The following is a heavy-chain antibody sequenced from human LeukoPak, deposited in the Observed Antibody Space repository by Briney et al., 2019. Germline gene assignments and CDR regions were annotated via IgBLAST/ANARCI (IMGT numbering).Heavy chain of an antibody. Sequence: SETLSLTCTVSGGSISSYYWSWIRQPPGKGLEWIGYIYTSGSTNYNPSLKSRVTISVDTSKNQFSLKLSSVTAADTAVYYCARLYSMWYYYYYYYMDVWGKGTTVTVSS. V-gene: IGHV4-4*09. D-gene: IGHD4-11*01. J-gene: IGHJ6*03. CDR2: IYTSGST. CDR3: ARLYSMWYYYYYYYMDV. CDR1: GGSISSYY.